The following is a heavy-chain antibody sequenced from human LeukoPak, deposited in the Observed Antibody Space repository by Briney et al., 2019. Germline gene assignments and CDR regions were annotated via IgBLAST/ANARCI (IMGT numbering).Heavy chain of an antibody. CDR1: GGTFSSYA. V-gene: IGHV1-8*03. CDR3: ARAEVYCSSTSCYRYFDY. CDR2: MNPNSGNT. J-gene: IGHJ4*02. Sequence: ASVKVSCKASGGTFSSYAISWVRQAPGQGLEWMGWMNPNSGNTGYAQKFQGRVTITRNTSISTAYMELSSLRSEDTAVYYCARAEVYCSSTSCYRYFDYWGQGTLVTVSS. D-gene: IGHD2-2*01.